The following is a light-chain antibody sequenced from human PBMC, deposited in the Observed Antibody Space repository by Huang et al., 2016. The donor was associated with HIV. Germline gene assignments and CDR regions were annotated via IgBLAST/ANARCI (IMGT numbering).Light chain of an antibody. J-gene: IGKJ2*01. CDR2: GAS. V-gene: IGKV1-8*01. CDR3: QQYYIYPHA. CDR1: PGISSY. Sequence: AIRMTQSPSSLSASTGDRVTITCRASPGISSYLAWYQQKPGKAPKLLMSGASTLQSGVPLRFSGSGFGTEFTLTIDGLQSEDLGTYHCQQYYIYPHAFGQGTKLEI.